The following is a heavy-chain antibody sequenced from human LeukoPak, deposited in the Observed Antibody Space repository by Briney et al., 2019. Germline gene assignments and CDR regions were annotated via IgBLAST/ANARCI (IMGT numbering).Heavy chain of an antibody. CDR1: GFTFSDSA. D-gene: IGHD3-16*01. J-gene: IGHJ5*02. V-gene: IGHV3-73*01. Sequence: GGSLRLSCAASGFTFSDSAIHWVRQASGKGLEWAGCIRGKGFSDPPAYAASVKDRFTISRDDSESTAYLQMNSLKAEDTAVYYCTVPQSGGNWFDPWGPGTQVTVSS. CDR2: IRGKGFSDPP. CDR3: TVPQSGGNWFDP.